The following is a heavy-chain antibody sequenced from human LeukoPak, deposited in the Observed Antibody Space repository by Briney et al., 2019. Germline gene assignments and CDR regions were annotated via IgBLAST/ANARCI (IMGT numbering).Heavy chain of an antibody. CDR1: GGTFSSYA. J-gene: IGHJ4*02. D-gene: IGHD3-22*01. V-gene: IGHV7-4-1*01. CDR3: VTNFDSSGYFGY. CDR2: INTNTGNP. Sequence: PAASVKVSCKASGGTFSSYAISGVRQAPGQGLEWMGGINTNTGNPTYAQGFTGRFVFSSDTSVSTAYLQIGSLKAEDTAVYYCVTNFDSSGYFGYWGQGTLVTVSS.